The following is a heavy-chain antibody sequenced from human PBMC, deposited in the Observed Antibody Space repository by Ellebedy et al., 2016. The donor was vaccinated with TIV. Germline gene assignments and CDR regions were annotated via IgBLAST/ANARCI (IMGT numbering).Heavy chain of an antibody. Sequence: SETLSLTCAVYGGSFSGYYWSWIRQPPGKGLEWIGSIYYSGSTYYNPSLKSRVTISVDTSKNQFSLKLSSVTAADTAVYYCARLPGGVVIPFDYWGQGTLVTVSS. CDR3: ARLPGGVVIPFDY. J-gene: IGHJ4*02. D-gene: IGHD3-3*01. CDR2: IYYSGST. CDR1: GGSFSGYY. V-gene: IGHV4-34*01.